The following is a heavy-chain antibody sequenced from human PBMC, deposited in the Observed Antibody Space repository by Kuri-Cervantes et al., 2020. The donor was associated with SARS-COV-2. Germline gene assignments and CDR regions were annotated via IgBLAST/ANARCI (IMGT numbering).Heavy chain of an antibody. CDR3: ARDDVVVPAATDYYYGMDV. D-gene: IGHD2-2*01. V-gene: IGHV3-53*01. CDR2: IYSGGTT. Sequence: GGSLRLSCAASGFTVRSNYLTWVRQAPGKGLEWVSIIYSGGTTYYADSVRGRFTISRDNSKNTLYLQMNSLRAEDTAVYYCARDDVVVPAATDYYYGMDVWGQGTTVTVSS. J-gene: IGHJ6*02. CDR1: GFTVRSNY.